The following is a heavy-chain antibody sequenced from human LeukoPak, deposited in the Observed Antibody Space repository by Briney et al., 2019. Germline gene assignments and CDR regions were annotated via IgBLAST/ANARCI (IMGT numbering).Heavy chain of an antibody. Sequence: GGSLRLSCAASGFTFSSYNMNWVRQAPGKGLEWVSVIYSGGSTYYADSVKGRFTISRDNSKNTLYLQMNSLRAEDTAVYYCARVPYYYDSSGHYFDYWGQGTLVTVSS. D-gene: IGHD3-22*01. CDR3: ARVPYYYDSSGHYFDY. V-gene: IGHV3-53*01. CDR1: GFTFSSYN. J-gene: IGHJ4*02. CDR2: IYSGGST.